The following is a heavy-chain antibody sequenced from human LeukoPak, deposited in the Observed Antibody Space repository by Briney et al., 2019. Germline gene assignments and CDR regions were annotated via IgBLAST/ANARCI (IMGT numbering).Heavy chain of an antibody. CDR3: ARCPKHVDTAMGYFDY. D-gene: IGHD5-18*01. CDR1: GYTFTSYA. Sequence: ASVKVSCKASGYTFTSYAMNWVRQAPGQGLEWMGWINTNTGNPTYAQGFTGRFVFSLDTSVSTAYLQISSLKAEDTAVYYCARCPKHVDTAMGYFDYWGQGTLVTVSS. J-gene: IGHJ4*02. CDR2: INTNTGNP. V-gene: IGHV7-4-1*02.